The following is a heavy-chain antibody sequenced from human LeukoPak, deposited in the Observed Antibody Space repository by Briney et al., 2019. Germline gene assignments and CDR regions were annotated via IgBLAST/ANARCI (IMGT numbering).Heavy chain of an antibody. V-gene: IGHV4-59*01. CDR3: AGGSSGHYYSVDY. CDR2: IYYSGST. D-gene: IGHD3-22*01. J-gene: IGHJ4*02. Sequence: SETLSLTCTVSGGSISSYYWSWIRQPPGKGLEWIGYIYYSGSTNYNPSLKSRVTISVDTSKNQFSLKLRSVTAADTAVYYCAGGSSGHYYSVDYWAREPWSPSPQ. CDR1: GGSISSYY.